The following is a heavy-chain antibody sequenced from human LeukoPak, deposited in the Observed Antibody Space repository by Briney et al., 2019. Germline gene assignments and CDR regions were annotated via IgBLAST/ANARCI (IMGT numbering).Heavy chain of an antibody. J-gene: IGHJ4*02. CDR2: INHSGST. D-gene: IGHD6-19*01. CDR1: GGSFSGYY. Sequence: SETLSLTCAVYGGSFSGYYWSWIRQPPGKGLEWIGEINHSGSTNYNPSLKSRVPISVDTSKNQFSLKLSSVTAADTAVYYCAATQWLVYYYWGQGTLVTVSS. CDR3: AATQWLVYYY. V-gene: IGHV4-34*01.